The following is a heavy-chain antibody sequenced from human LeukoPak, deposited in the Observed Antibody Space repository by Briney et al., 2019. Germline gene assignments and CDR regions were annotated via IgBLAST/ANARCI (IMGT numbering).Heavy chain of an antibody. Sequence: GASVKVSCKASGYTFTGYYMHWVRQAPGQGLEWMGRINPNSGGTNYAQKFQGRVTMARDTSSSTAYMELSRLRSDGTAVYYCARGDTYDYVWGSYRNDIAPEAFDIWGQGTMVTVSS. CDR2: INPNSGGT. CDR3: ARGDTYDYVWGSYRNDIAPEAFDI. J-gene: IGHJ3*02. V-gene: IGHV1-2*06. D-gene: IGHD3-16*02. CDR1: GYTFTGYY.